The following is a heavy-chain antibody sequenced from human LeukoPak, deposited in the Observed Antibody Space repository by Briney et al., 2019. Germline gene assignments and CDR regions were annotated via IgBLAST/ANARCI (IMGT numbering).Heavy chain of an antibody. CDR2: IIPIFGTA. J-gene: IGHJ6*02. Sequence: SVKVSCKASGGTFSSYAISWVRQAPGQGLEWMGGIIPIFGTANYAQKLQGRVTITADESTSTAYMELRSLRSDDTAVYYCAREELLRYFDWQRYHYYYGMDVWGQGTTVTVSS. D-gene: IGHD3-9*01. V-gene: IGHV1-69*13. CDR3: AREELLRYFDWQRYHYYYGMDV. CDR1: GGTFSSYA.